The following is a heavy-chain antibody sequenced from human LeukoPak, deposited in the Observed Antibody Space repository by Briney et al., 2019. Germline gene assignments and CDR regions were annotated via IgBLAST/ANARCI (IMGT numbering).Heavy chain of an antibody. CDR2: IKQDGSEK. J-gene: IGHJ5*02. CDR3: ARTLVPAAMSNNWFDP. CDR1: GFTFSSYW. V-gene: IGHV3-7*01. D-gene: IGHD2-2*01. Sequence: GGSLRLSCAASGFTFSSYWMSWVRQAPGKGLEWVANIKQDGSEKYYVDSVKGRFTISRDNAKNSLYLQMNSLRAEDTAVYYCARTLVPAAMSNNWFDPWGQGTLVTVSS.